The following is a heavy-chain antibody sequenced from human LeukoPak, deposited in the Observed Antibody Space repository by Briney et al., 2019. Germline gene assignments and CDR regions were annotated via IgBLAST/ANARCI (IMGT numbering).Heavy chain of an antibody. CDR3: ARALIGYYFDY. Sequence: GGSLRLSCEVSGFTFSSYHMNWVRQAPGKGLEWVSSIGSSGSYIHYADSVKGRFTISRDNSRNSLYLQMNSLRAEDTAVYYCARALIGYYFDYWGQGTLVTVSS. CDR1: GFTFSSYH. CDR2: IGSSGSYI. J-gene: IGHJ4*02. V-gene: IGHV3-21*06. D-gene: IGHD2-8*01.